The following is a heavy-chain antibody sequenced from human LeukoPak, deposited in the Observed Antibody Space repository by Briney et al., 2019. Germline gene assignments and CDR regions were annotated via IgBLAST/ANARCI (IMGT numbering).Heavy chain of an antibody. Sequence: GGSLRLSCTASGFTLSSHDMNWVRQSPGKGLEWVAAVSSGFHAFFSDSVQGRFTVSREDASNSLYLQMNSLRAGDTAVYYCVREARGYHYTYFDYWGQGTLVTVSS. D-gene: IGHD5-18*01. J-gene: IGHJ4*02. V-gene: IGHV3-13*01. CDR1: GFTLSSHD. CDR2: VSSGFHA. CDR3: VREARGYHYTYFDY.